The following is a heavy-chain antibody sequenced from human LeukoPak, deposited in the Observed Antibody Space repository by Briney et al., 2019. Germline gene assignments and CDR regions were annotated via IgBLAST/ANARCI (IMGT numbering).Heavy chain of an antibody. J-gene: IGHJ4*02. CDR1: GYTFTSYG. V-gene: IGHV1-18*01. CDR2: ISAYNGNT. Sequence: ASVKVSCKASGYTFTSYGISWVRQAPGQGLEWMRWISAYNGNTNYAQKLQGRVTMTTDTSTSTAYMELRSLRSDDTAVYYCARVSNTWYYFDYWGQGTLVTVSS. CDR3: ARVSNTWYYFDY. D-gene: IGHD2-2*02.